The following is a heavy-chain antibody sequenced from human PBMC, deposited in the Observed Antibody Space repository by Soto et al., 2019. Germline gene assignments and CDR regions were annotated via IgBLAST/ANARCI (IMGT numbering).Heavy chain of an antibody. CDR3: VRTARQGAVAPHWFDR. Sequence: SETLSLTCAVSGDSISGSQWWSWVRLPPGKGLEWIGYVYYTGSTYYNPSLMSRLTISVDTSKNQFSLKLTSVTAAETAVYYCVRTARQGAVAPHWFDRWGQGTQVTVSS. J-gene: IGHJ5*02. CDR2: VYYTGST. D-gene: IGHD2-21*02. V-gene: IGHV4-30-4*08. CDR1: GDSISGSQW.